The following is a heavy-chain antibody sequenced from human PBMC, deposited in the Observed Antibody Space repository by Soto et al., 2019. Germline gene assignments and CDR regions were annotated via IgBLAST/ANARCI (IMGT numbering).Heavy chain of an antibody. J-gene: IGHJ5*02. D-gene: IGHD4-17*01. CDR3: ARDTVLTGMFDL. CDR1: VGSIVSYH. Sequence: SETLSLTCTVSVGSIVSYHWSWVRQPPGKGLEWIASVYYTGTTNYNPSLGSRVTISIDAPENQISLKLTSVTAADTAFYYCARDTVLTGMFDLWGQGTLVTVSS. V-gene: IGHV4-59*01. CDR2: VYYTGTT.